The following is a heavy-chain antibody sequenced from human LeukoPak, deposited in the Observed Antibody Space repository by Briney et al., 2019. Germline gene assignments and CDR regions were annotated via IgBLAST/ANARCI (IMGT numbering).Heavy chain of an antibody. Sequence: GGSLRLSCAASGFTFSDYALNWVRQAPGKGLDWVSAITGSGGSTYYANSLKGLFTISSDNTMNPLFLQMNSLRADDKAIYYCWKVRLETIGGRGFDFWGQGSLVTVSS. CDR3: WKVRLETIGGRGFDF. V-gene: IGHV3-23*01. CDR2: ITGSGGST. J-gene: IGHJ4*02. CDR1: GFTFSDYA. D-gene: IGHD1-1*01.